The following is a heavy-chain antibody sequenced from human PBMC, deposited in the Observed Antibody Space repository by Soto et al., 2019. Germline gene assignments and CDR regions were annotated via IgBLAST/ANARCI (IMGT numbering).Heavy chain of an antibody. CDR1: GGSITSGGYY. J-gene: IGHJ4*02. CDR3: ARVVHSGEFDY. Sequence: QVQLRESGPGLVKPSQTLSLTCTVSGGSITSGGYYWGWVRQHPGKGLEWIGYIYNTGSTYRNPSLKSRVTISLDTSKNQFYLNLSSMTVADTAVYYCARVVHSGEFDYWGQGALVTVSS. D-gene: IGHD3-10*01. CDR2: IYNTGST. V-gene: IGHV4-31*03.